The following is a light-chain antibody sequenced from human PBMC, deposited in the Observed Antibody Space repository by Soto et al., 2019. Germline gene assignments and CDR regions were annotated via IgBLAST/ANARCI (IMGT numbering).Light chain of an antibody. CDR3: QVWDRSGESYV. J-gene: IGLJ1*01. Sequence: SYELTQPPSVSVAPGQTATIACGGNNIGGERVHWYQQKAGQAPVLVVHDDTDRPSGIPERFSGSHSGNTATLSISRVAAGDEADYYCQVWDRSGESYVFGTGTKVTVL. V-gene: IGLV3-21*02. CDR2: DDT. CDR1: NIGGER.